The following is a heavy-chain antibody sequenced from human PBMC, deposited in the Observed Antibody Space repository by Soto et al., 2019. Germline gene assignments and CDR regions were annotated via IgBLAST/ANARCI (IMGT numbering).Heavy chain of an antibody. CDR2: ISWNSDVL. J-gene: IGHJ3*01. V-gene: IGHV3-9*01. CDR1: GFTFDVYA. CDR3: TTGLSAYGRDACDL. D-gene: IGHD5-12*01. Sequence: EVQLVESGGGLIQPGRSLRLSCSASGFTFDVYAMHWVRQAPGKGLEWVSGISWNSDVLVHADSVKGRFTISRDNAKNSLYLQMNGLRDEDTDFYYCTTGLSAYGRDACDLWGQWTKVSVS.